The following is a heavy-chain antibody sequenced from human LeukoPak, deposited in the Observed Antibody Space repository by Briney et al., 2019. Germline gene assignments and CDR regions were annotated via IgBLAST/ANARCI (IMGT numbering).Heavy chain of an antibody. J-gene: IGHJ4*02. Sequence: PGRSLRLSCAASGFTFSSYAMHWVRQAPGKGLEWVAVISYDGSNKYYADSVKGRFTISRDNSKNTLYLQMNSLRAEDTAVYYYATPSLGQWLYYFDYWGQGTLVTVSS. CDR2: ISYDGSNK. CDR1: GFTFSSYA. V-gene: IGHV3-30*04. CDR3: ATPSLGQWLYYFDY. D-gene: IGHD6-19*01.